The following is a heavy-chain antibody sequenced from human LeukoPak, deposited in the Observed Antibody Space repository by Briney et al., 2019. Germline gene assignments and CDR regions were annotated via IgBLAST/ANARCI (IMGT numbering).Heavy chain of an antibody. CDR1: GFTFSTYS. D-gene: IGHD3-22*01. CDR2: VSRDSRYI. V-gene: IGHV3-21*01. CDR3: ARTIYDTFGHDQDAFDI. J-gene: IGHJ3*02. Sequence: KPGGSLRLSCAASGFTFSTYSLNWVRQAPGKGLEWVSSVSRDSRYIYYADSVKGRFTISRDNAKNSLYLQMNSLRAEDTAAYYCARTIYDTFGHDQDAFDIWGLGTTVTVSS.